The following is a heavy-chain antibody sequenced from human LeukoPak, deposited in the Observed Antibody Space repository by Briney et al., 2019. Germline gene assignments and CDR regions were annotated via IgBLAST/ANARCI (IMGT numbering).Heavy chain of an antibody. CDR3: ARVKRDSSGWYSFNFDY. D-gene: IGHD6-19*01. Sequence: KPSETLSLTCTVSGGSISSYYWSWIRQPPGKGLEWIGYIHYSGSTNYNPSLKSRVTISVDTSKNQFSLKLSSVTAADTAVYYCARVKRDSSGWYSFNFDYWGQGTLVTVSS. CDR2: IHYSGST. CDR1: GGSISSYY. J-gene: IGHJ4*02. V-gene: IGHV4-59*01.